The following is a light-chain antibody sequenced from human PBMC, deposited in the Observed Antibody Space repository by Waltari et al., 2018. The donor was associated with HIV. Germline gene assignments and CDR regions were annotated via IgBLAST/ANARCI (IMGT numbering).Light chain of an antibody. J-gene: IGLJ2*01. V-gene: IGLV2-8*01. CDR1: SSDGGTYDL. Sequence: QSALTQSPSASGSPGQAVTISCSGTSSDGGTYDLVSWYQQHPGKAPKLIIYDVYKRPSGVPHRFSGSKSGTSASLAISGLQSEDEADYYCAAWDDSLNGVLFGGGTKLTVL. CDR2: DVY. CDR3: AAWDDSLNGVL.